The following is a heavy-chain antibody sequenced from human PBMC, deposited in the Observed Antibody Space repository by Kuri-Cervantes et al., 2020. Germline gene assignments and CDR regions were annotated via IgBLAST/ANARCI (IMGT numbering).Heavy chain of an antibody. J-gene: IGHJ6*02. V-gene: IGHV3-9*01. Sequence: SLKISCAASGFTFDDYAMHWVRQVPGKGLEWVSGISWNSGSIGYVDSVKGRLTISRDNAKNSLYLHMNSLRAEDTALYYCAKGLSTTPYYYYYGMGVWGQGTTVTVSS. D-gene: IGHD2/OR15-2a*01. CDR1: GFTFDDYA. CDR3: AKGLSTTPYYYYYGMGV. CDR2: ISWNSGSI.